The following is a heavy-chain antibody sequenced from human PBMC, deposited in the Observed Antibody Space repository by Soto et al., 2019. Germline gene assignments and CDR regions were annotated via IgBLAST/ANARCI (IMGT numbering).Heavy chain of an antibody. J-gene: IGHJ1*01. CDR1: GGSISTYV. CDR3: ARDKEHPHAAVLGY. D-gene: IGHD2-15*01. V-gene: IGHV4-59*01. Sequence: PSETLSLTCSVSGGSISTYVCSWVRQVPWKGLEWIGYTNYNGMTNYNYNPSLKSRVTISVDTSKNQFSLHLNSVTAADKAVYYCARDKEHPHAAVLGYWGQGTLVTVCS. CDR2: TNYNGMT.